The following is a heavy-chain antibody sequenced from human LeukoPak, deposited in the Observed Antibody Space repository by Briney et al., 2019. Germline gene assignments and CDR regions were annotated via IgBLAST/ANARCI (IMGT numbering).Heavy chain of an antibody. Sequence: GESLKISCTGSGYSFTNYWIAWVRQTPGKGLEWMGIIYPGDSETTYSPSFQGQVTISADKSITTTNLQWSSLKASDTAMYYCARGRGYCSSSSCYDFDYWGQGTLVTVPS. J-gene: IGHJ4*02. CDR3: ARGRGYCSSSSCYDFDY. CDR1: GYSFTNYW. D-gene: IGHD2-2*01. CDR2: IYPGDSET. V-gene: IGHV5-51*01.